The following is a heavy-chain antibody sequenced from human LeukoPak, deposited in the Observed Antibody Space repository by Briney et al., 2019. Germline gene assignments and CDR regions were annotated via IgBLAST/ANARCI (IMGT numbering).Heavy chain of an antibody. D-gene: IGHD6-13*01. CDR2: INPNSGGT. J-gene: IGHJ4*02. Sequence: ASLKVSFKASGFTFTGYYMHWVRQAPGQGLEWMGWINPNSGGTNYAQKFQGRVTMTRDTSISTAYMELSRLRSDDTAVYYCARTWYSSSWYYFDYWGQGTLVTVSS. V-gene: IGHV1-2*02. CDR3: ARTWYSSSWYYFDY. CDR1: GFTFTGYY.